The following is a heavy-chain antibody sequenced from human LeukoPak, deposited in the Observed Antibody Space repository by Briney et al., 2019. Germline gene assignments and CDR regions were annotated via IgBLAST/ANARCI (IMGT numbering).Heavy chain of an antibody. J-gene: IGHJ6*03. D-gene: IGHD6-6*01. CDR3: ARGTSSSGLIYYYYMDV. V-gene: IGHV1-2*02. Sequence: ASVKVSCKASGYTFTGYYVHWVRQAPGQGLEWMGWINPNSGDTNYIQKFEGRVTMTRDTSISTAHMELSRLSFDDSAIYYCARGTSSSGLIYYYYMDVWGTGTTVTVS. CDR1: GYTFTGYY. CDR2: INPNSGDT.